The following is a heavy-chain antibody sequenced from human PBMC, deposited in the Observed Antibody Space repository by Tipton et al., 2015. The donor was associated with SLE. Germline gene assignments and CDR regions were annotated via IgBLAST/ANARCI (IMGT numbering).Heavy chain of an antibody. CDR3: SRVGISRGDDGFDI. J-gene: IGHJ3*02. Sequence: SLRLSCAVSGFSVSNRYMAWVRQAPGKGLEWVSVIHGGGTTKYADSVKGRFTISRDNSMNTLYLQMNSLRAEDTAVYYCSRVGISRGDDGFDIWGQGTMVTVSS. CDR1: GFSVSNRY. V-gene: IGHV3-53*01. D-gene: IGHD2-15*01. CDR2: IHGGGTT.